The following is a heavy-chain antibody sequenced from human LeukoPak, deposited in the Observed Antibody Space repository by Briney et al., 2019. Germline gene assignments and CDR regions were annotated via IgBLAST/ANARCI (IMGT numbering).Heavy chain of an antibody. Sequence: GGSLRLSCSVSGLPFSDALSWVRQLPGKGLEWVGFIRISAYGATTEYSAPVKDRFSISRDGSNSLVYLQMNTLKTEDTAVYYCATHRLESHDIQFDYWGQGAQVTVSS. D-gene: IGHD1-1*01. V-gene: IGHV3-49*01. CDR1: GLPFSDA. CDR3: ATHRLESHDIQFDY. J-gene: IGHJ4*02. CDR2: IRISAYGATT.